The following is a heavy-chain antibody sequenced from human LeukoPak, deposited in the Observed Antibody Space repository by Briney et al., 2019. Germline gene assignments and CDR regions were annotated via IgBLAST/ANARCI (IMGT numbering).Heavy chain of an antibody. CDR1: GFTFSSYW. CDR3: ARILSMTTVTTPYNWFDP. V-gene: IGHV3-7*01. J-gene: IGHJ5*02. D-gene: IGHD4-17*01. Sequence: GGSLRLSCAASGFTFSSYWMSWVRQAPGKGSEWVANIKQDGSEKYYVDSVKGRFTISRDNAKNSLYLQMNSLRAEDTAVYYCARILSMTTVTTPYNWFDPWGQGTLVTVSS. CDR2: IKQDGSEK.